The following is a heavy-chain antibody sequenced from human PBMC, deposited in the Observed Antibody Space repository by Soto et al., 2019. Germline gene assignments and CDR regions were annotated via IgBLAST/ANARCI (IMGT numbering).Heavy chain of an antibody. CDR3: ARGSSSYYDYGMGV. CDR1: GDSISRGGYS. J-gene: IGHJ6*02. Sequence: SETLSLTCAVSGDSISRGGYSWTWIRQPPGKALEWIGNIYDSGSTSYNPSLKRRVTISVDTSKNQFSLRLTSVTAADTAVYFCARGSSSYYDYGMGVWGQGTTVTVSS. D-gene: IGHD6-6*01. CDR2: IYDSGST. V-gene: IGHV4-30-2*01.